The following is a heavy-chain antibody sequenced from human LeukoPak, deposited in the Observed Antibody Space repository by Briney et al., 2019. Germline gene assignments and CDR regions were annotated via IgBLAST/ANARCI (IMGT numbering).Heavy chain of an antibody. Sequence: GGSLRLSCAASGFSFISYGMHWVRQAPGKGLEWVADISYDGSNQYYADSVKGRFTISRDNSKSTLYLQMNSLRAEDTAVYYCAKDRYGRYGYLDYWGQGTLVTVSS. CDR2: ISYDGSNQ. J-gene: IGHJ4*02. D-gene: IGHD5-18*01. CDR1: GFSFISYG. V-gene: IGHV3-30*18. CDR3: AKDRYGRYGYLDY.